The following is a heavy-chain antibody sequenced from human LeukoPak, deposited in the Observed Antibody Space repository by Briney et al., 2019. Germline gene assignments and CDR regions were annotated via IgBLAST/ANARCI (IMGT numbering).Heavy chain of an antibody. Sequence: SETLSLTSTVSGGSISSGSHHWGWFRQSPGTGLEWIGSLYYSRTTYYNPSLNSRVTISVVTSKNQFSLQLNSVTAADTAVYYCAREVVVVVAAQNYGMDVWAKGPRSPSP. J-gene: IGHJ6*02. CDR3: AREVVVVVAAQNYGMDV. V-gene: IGHV4-39*02. CDR2: LYYSRTT. D-gene: IGHD2-15*01. CDR1: GGSISSGSHH.